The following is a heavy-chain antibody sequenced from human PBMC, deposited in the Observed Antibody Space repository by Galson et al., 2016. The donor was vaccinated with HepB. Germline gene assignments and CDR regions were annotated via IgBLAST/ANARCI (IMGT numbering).Heavy chain of an antibody. J-gene: IGHJ3*02. D-gene: IGHD2-15*01. Sequence: SLRLSCAASGFSVNNNYMNWVRQAPGKGLEWVSVIYRDSSTYYADSVKGRFTVSRDDAKNTVYLQMNSLRAEDTAVYYCAREIFGSYDALDIWGQGTMVTVSS. CDR3: AREIFGSYDALDI. CDR2: IYRDSST. V-gene: IGHV3-53*01. CDR1: GFSVNNNY.